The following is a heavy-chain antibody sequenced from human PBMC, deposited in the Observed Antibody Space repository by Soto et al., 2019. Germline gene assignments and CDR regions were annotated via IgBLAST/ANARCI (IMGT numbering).Heavy chain of an antibody. J-gene: IGHJ6*03. CDR1: GFTFDDYA. CDR3: PKDISPRFSIYYMDV. V-gene: IGHV3-9*01. Sequence: PGGSLRLSCAASGFTFDDYAMHWVRQAPGKGQERVSGISWNSGSIGYADSVKGRFTISRDNAKNSLYLQMNSLRAEDTALYYYPKDISPRFSIYYMDVWGKGTTVTVSS. CDR2: ISWNSGSI. D-gene: IGHD3-3*01.